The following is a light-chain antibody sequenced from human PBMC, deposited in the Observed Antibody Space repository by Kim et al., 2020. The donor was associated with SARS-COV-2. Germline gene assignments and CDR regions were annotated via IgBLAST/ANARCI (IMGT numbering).Light chain of an antibody. Sequence: VCPGQTASITCSGDKLGDKYACWYQQKPGQSPVLVIYQDSKRPSGIPERFSGSNSGNTATLTISGTQAMDEADYYCQAWDSSTVVFGGGTKLTVL. CDR3: QAWDSSTVV. J-gene: IGLJ2*01. CDR2: QDS. V-gene: IGLV3-1*01. CDR1: KLGDKY.